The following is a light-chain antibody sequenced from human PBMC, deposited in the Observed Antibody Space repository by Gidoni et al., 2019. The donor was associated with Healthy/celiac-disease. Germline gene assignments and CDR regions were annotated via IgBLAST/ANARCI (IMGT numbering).Light chain of an antibody. CDR2: EAS. J-gene: IGKJ4*01. CDR3: QQRSNWPPT. Sequence: EIVLTQSPATLSLSPGERATLSCRASQSVSSYLAWYQQKPGQAPKLLIYEASNRATGIPARFSGSGSGTDFTLTISSLEPEDFAVYYCQQRSNWPPTFXGXTKVEIK. V-gene: IGKV3-11*01. CDR1: QSVSSY.